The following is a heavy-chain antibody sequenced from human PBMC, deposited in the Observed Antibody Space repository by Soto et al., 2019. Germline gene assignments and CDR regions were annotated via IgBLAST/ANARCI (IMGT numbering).Heavy chain of an antibody. CDR1: GFTFDYYW. J-gene: IGHJ4*02. D-gene: IGHD2-21*02. CDR2: LQTDGRHP. CDR3: ARGGDPDD. V-gene: IGHV3-74*01. Sequence: EVQLVESGGGLVQPGGSLRLSCVASGFTFDYYWMHWVRQAPGEGLMWVSRLQTDGRHPDYADAVKGRFTISRDNAKNTLYLQLNNLRAEDTAVYYCARGGDPDDWGQGTLVTVSS.